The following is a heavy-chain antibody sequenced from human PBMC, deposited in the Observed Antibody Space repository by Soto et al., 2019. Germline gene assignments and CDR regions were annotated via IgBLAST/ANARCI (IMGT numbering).Heavy chain of an antibody. CDR3: AREAAVGPGGFDP. Sequence: QEQLVQSGAEVKKPGASVKVSCKASGYTFTIYDINWVRQAPGQGLEWMGWMSPNSGNTGYAQKFQGRITMTRNTTISTAYMDLSSLSSEDTAVYFCAREAAVGPGGFDPWGQGTLVSVSS. J-gene: IGHJ5*02. CDR1: GYTFTIYD. CDR2: MSPNSGNT. D-gene: IGHD6-13*01. V-gene: IGHV1-8*01.